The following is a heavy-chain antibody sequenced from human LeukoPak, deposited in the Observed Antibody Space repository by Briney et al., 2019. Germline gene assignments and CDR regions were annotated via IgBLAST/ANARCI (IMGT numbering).Heavy chain of an antibody. V-gene: IGHV3-21*04. Sequence: GGSLRLSCAASGFTFSSYSMNWVRQAPGKGLEWVSSISSSSSYIYYADSVKGRFTISRDNAKNSLYQQMNSLKTEDTAVYYCTRVHSSTWYGNFLDYWGQGTLVTVSS. J-gene: IGHJ4*02. CDR2: ISSSSSYI. CDR1: GFTFSSYS. D-gene: IGHD6-13*01. CDR3: TRVHSSTWYGNFLDY.